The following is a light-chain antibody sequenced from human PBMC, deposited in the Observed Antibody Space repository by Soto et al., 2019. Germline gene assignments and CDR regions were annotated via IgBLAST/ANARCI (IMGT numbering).Light chain of an antibody. CDR2: GAS. CDR1: QSVSSN. V-gene: IGKV3-15*01. Sequence: EIVMTQSPVTLSVSPGERATLSCRASQSVSSNLAWYQQKPGQAPRLLIYGASTRATGIPARFSGSGSGTEFTLIISSLQSEDFAVYHCQQYNNWPVTFGPGTKVDIK. CDR3: QQYNNWPVT. J-gene: IGKJ3*01.